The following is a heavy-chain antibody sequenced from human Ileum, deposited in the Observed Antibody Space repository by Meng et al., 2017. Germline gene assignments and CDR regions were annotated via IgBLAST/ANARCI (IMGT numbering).Heavy chain of an antibody. Sequence: HLQLQEYGSGLVTSSQTPSLNCTVSGGSISSSAYSWTWIRQPPGKGLEWIGYIYQVGSTNYNPSLKSRVTIFVDTSKNQFSLKLTSVTAADTAVYYCASSTSGPELNYWGQGTLVTVSS. J-gene: IGHJ4*02. D-gene: IGHD2/OR15-2a*01. CDR2: IYQVGST. CDR3: ASSTSGPELNY. CDR1: GGSISSSAYS. V-gene: IGHV4-30-2*01.